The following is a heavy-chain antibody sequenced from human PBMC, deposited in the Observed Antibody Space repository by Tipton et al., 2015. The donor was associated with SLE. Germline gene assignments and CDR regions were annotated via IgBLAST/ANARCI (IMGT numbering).Heavy chain of an antibody. J-gene: IGHJ5*02. CDR3: ARHDSDGRFDP. Sequence: TLSLTCTVSGVSIISSSYYWGRVRQSPENGLEWIASIDYSGSTYYNPSLRSRVTISVDTPKNQFSLKVTSVTASDTAVYYCARHDSDGRFDPWGQGTLVTVSS. CDR1: GVSIISSSYY. CDR2: IDYSGST. V-gene: IGHV4-39*01. D-gene: IGHD3-22*01.